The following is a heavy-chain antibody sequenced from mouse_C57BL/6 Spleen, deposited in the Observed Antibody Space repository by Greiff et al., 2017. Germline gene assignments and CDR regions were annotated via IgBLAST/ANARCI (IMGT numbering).Heavy chain of an antibody. CDR2: ISRGGSYT. D-gene: IGHD1-1*01. V-gene: IGHV5-6*01. CDR3: ARLRNAEVGDWDVEG. Sequence: EVQLVESGGDLVKPGGSLKLSCAASGFTFSSYGMSWVRQTPDKRLEWVATISRGGSYTYYPDSVKGRVTISRDNATNTLYLQMSSLKSEDTAMYYCARLRNAEVGDWDVEGGGTGTTVTVAS. CDR1: GFTFSSYG. J-gene: IGHJ1*03.